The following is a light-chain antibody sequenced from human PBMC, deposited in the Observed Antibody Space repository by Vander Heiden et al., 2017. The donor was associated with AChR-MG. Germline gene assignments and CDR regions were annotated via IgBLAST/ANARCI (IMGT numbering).Light chain of an antibody. V-gene: IGKV1-5*03. CDR2: RAS. J-gene: IGKJ5*01. CDR3: QQCSSYSDIS. CDR1: QGICNW. Sequence: DIQMTQSPSTLSASVGDRVTITCRASQGICNWLAWYQQNQGKSPRLLIYRASNLESGVPSRFSGSGSGTEFTLTISSLQPDDFGTYYCQQCSSYSDISFGQGTRLEIK.